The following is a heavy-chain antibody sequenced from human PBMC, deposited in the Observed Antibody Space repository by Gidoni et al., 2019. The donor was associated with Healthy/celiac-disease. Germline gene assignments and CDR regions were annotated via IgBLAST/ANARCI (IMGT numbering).Heavy chain of an antibody. Sequence: SCAASGFTFSSYEMNWVRQAPGKGLEWVSYISSSGSTIYYADSVKGRFTISRDNAKNSLYLQMNSLRAEDTAVYYCARVGPPAATPYWYFDLWGRGTLVTVSS. CDR1: GFTFSSYE. J-gene: IGHJ2*01. V-gene: IGHV3-48*03. CDR3: ARVGPPAATPYWYFDL. D-gene: IGHD2-15*01. CDR2: ISSSGSTI.